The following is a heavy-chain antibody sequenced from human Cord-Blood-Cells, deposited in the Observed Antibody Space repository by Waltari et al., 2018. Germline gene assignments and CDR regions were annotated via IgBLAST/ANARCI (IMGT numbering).Heavy chain of an antibody. CDR1: GYTLTELS. CDR2: FEPEEGKK. J-gene: IGHJ6*02. Sequence: QVQLVQSGAEVKKPGASVKVSCKVSGYTLTELSMHWVRQAPGKGLEWMGGFEPEEGKKNYSQKFQGRGTMTEDTSTDTAYMELSSLRSEDTAVYYCATEVPANWNDEGGLGGMDVWGQGTTVTVSS. V-gene: IGHV1-24*01. CDR3: ATEVPANWNDEGGLGGMDV. D-gene: IGHD1-1*01.